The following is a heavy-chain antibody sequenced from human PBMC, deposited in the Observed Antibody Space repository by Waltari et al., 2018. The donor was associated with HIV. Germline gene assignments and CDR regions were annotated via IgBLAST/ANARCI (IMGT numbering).Heavy chain of an antibody. CDR2: INHRRSI. CDR1: GEYFRGSY. D-gene: IGHD3-16*02. CDR3: ARGSRLGELSPSAY. V-gene: IGHV4-34*02. J-gene: IGHJ4*02. Sequence: QVQLQQWGAGLLKPSETLSLTCAFHGEYFRGSYGTWVRQSPGKGLEWIGEINHRRSINYGPSFKSRVTMSVDTSKNQFSVKMRPVTAADTAVYYCARGSRLGELSPSAYWGQGALITVAS.